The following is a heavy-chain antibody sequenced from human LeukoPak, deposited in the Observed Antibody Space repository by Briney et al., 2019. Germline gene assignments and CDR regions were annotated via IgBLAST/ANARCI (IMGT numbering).Heavy chain of an antibody. V-gene: IGHV1-2*02. CDR1: GYTSTGYY. D-gene: IGHD3-22*01. CDR2: INPNSGGT. CDR3: AREHLTYDSSGRHFDY. Sequence: HVASVKVSCRASGYTSTGYYMHWVRQAPGQGLEWMGWINPNSGGTNYAQKFQGRVTMTRDTSISTAYMELSRLRSDDTAVYYCAREHLTYDSSGRHFDYWGQGTLVTVSS. J-gene: IGHJ4*02.